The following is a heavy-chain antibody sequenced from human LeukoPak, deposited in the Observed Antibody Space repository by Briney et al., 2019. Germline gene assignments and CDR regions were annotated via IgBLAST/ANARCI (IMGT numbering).Heavy chain of an antibody. CDR3: ARDPLARVAVAGYGMDV. CDR2: INPNSGGT. Sequence: ASVKVSCKASGYTFTGYYMHWVRQAPGQGLEWMGWINPNSGGTNYAQKFQGRVTMTRDTSISTAYMELSRLRSDDTAVYYCARDPLARVAVAGYGMDVWGQGTTVTVSS. V-gene: IGHV1-2*02. CDR1: GYTFTGYY. J-gene: IGHJ6*02. D-gene: IGHD6-19*01.